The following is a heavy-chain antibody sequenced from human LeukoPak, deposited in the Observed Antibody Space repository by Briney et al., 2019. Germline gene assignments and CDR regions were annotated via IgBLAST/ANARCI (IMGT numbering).Heavy chain of an antibody. V-gene: IGHV1-46*01. CDR1: GYTFTSNY. CDR2: IYPRDGST. Sequence: ASVKVSCKASGYTFTSNYIHWVRQAPGQGLEWMGMIYPRDGSTSYAQKFQGRVTVTRDTSTSTVHMELSGLRSEDTAVYYCATARYSGYAYFDYWGQGILVTVSS. CDR3: ATARYSGYAYFDY. J-gene: IGHJ4*02. D-gene: IGHD5-12*01.